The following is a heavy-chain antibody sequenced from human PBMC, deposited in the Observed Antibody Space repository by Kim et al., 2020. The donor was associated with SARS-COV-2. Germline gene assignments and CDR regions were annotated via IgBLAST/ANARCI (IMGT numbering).Heavy chain of an antibody. CDR1: GFTSIYW. V-gene: IGHV3-7*03. CDR3: VRDIGVMRLPDK. J-gene: IGHJ4*02. D-gene: IGHD3-3*01. Sequence: GGSLRLSCVASGFTSIYWMNWVRQAPGKGLELVANIKEDGSERYYVDSVKGRFIISRDNGKNSVYLQMNSLRAEDTAIYFCVRDIGVMRLPDKWGQGTLVTVSS. CDR2: IKEDGSER.